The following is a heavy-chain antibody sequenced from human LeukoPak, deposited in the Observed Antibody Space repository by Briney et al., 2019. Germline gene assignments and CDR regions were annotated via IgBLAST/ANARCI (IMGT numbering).Heavy chain of an antibody. V-gene: IGHV4-39*01. D-gene: IGHD5/OR15-5a*01. CDR3: ATSDTVSTYNWFDP. CDR1: GGSISSNTYY. CDR2: IHYSGST. J-gene: IGHJ5*02. Sequence: SETLSLTCTVSGGSISSNTYYWGWIRRPPGKGLEWIGNIHYSGSTYYNPSLKSRVTISVDTSKNQFSLNLSSLTAADTAVYYCATSDTVSTYNWFDPWGQGTLVTVPS.